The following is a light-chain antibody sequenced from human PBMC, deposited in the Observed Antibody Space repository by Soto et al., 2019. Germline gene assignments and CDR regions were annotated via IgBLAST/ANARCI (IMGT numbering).Light chain of an antibody. Sequence: ETVLTQSPATLSVSPGERATFSCKASQSVTTNLAWYQQKPGQVPRLLIYGASTRASGIPARFSGSGSGTEVTLSISSRQSEDFAICHCQQYHSWPHTFGQGPKLEIK. CDR3: QQYHSWPHT. CDR1: QSVTTN. CDR2: GAS. V-gene: IGKV3-15*01. J-gene: IGKJ2*01.